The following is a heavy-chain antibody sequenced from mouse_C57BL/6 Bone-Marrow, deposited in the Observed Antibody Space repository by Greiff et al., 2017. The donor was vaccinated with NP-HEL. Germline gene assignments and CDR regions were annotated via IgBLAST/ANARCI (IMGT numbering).Heavy chain of an antibody. J-gene: IGHJ4*01. CDR2: IWSDGST. V-gene: IGHV2-6-1*01. Sequence: VQLQQSGPGLVAPSQSLSITCTVSGFSLTSYGVHWVRQPPGKGLEWLVVIWSDGSTTYNSALKSRLSISEDNSKSQVFLKMNSLQTDDTAMYYCARHGGYYGSSYAMDYWGQGTSVTVSS. CDR1: GFSLTSYG. CDR3: ARHGGYYGSSYAMDY. D-gene: IGHD1-1*01.